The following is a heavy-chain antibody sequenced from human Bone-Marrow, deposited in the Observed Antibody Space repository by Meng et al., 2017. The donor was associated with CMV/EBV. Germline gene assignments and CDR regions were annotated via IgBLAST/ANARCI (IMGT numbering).Heavy chain of an antibody. CDR1: GYTFTGYY. CDR3: ARTQDCSSTSCYLDAVDI. D-gene: IGHD2-2*01. Sequence: SVKVSCKASGYTFTGYYMHWVRQAPGQGLEWMGWIIPIFGTANYAQKFQGRVTITTDESTSTAYMELSSLRSEDTAVYYCARTQDCSSTSCYLDAVDIWGQGTMVTVSS. V-gene: IGHV1-69*05. CDR2: IIPIFGTA. J-gene: IGHJ3*02.